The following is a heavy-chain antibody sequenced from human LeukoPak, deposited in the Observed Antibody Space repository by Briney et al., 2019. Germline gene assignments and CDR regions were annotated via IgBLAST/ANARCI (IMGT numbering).Heavy chain of an antibody. Sequence: PGGSLRLSCAASGFTFSSYAMSWVRQAPGKGLEWVSAISGSGGSTYDADSVKGRFTISRDNSKNTLYLQMNSLRAEDTAVYYCAKDQATKWSGELSVFDYWGQGTLVTVSS. CDR3: AKDQATKWSGELSVFDY. J-gene: IGHJ4*02. CDR1: GFTFSSYA. D-gene: IGHD3-10*01. CDR2: ISGSGGST. V-gene: IGHV3-23*01.